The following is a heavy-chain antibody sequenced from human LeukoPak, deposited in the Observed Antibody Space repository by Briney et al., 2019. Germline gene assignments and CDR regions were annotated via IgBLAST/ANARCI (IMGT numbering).Heavy chain of an antibody. V-gene: IGHV3-23*01. D-gene: IGHD3/OR15-3a*01. CDR3: AKVATWTHFDY. J-gene: IGHJ4*02. Sequence: GGSLRLSCTASGITFSTYAMTWVRQAPGKGLESVSVISSRGTNTYYADSVKGRFSISRDNSKNTLYLQISSLRVEDTAVYYCAKVATWTHFDYWGQGILVTVSS. CDR2: ISSRGTNT. CDR1: GITFSTYA.